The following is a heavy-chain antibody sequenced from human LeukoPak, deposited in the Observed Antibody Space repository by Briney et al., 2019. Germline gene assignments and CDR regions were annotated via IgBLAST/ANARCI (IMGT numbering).Heavy chain of an antibody. D-gene: IGHD5-24*01. V-gene: IGHV3-49*04. Sequence: GGSLRLSCTPSGFRLGDYAMTWVRQAPGKGLDWVGFIRSKAYGGTTEYAASVKGRFTISRDDPKSIAYLQMDSLKTEDTAVYYCTRARDPTFVYYYGMDVWGQGTTVTVSS. J-gene: IGHJ6*02. CDR1: GFRLGDYA. CDR2: IRSKAYGGTT. CDR3: TRARDPTFVYYYGMDV.